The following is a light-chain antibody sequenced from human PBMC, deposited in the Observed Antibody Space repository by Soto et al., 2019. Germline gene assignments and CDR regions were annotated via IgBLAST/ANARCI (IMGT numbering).Light chain of an antibody. CDR3: QQYNSYST. J-gene: IGKJ2*01. CDR1: QSVGAW. V-gene: IGKV1-5*03. Sequence: DIQMTQSPSTLSASVGDRVTITCRASQSVGAWLAWYQQKPGKVPKLLIYKASSLQSGVPTRFSGSGSGTEFTLTISSLQPDDFATYYCQQYNSYSTFGQGTKLEIK. CDR2: KAS.